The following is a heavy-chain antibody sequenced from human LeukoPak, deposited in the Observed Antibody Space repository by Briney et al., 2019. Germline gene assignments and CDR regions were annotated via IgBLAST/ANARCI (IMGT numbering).Heavy chain of an antibody. J-gene: IGHJ4*02. CDR1: GFRFSSSW. CDR2: INEDVSEK. CDR3: AKYSGDRPFEW. V-gene: IGHV3-7*05. D-gene: IGHD3-3*01. Sequence: GGSLRLSCGASGFRFSSSWMSWVRQAPGKGLEWVANINEDVSEKRYVDSVRGRFTISRDNAKNSLYLEMNSLRADDTAVYYCAKYSGDRPFEWWGQGTLVTVSS.